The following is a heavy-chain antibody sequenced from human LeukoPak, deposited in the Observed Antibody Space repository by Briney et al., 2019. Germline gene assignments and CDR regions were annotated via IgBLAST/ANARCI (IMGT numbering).Heavy chain of an antibody. CDR1: GFTFSSYS. Sequence: GGSLRLSCAASGFTFSSYSMNWVRQAPGKGLEWVSSISSSSSYIYYADSVKGRFTISRDNSKNTLYLQMNSLRAEDTAVYYCAKDQSQTTIKDHYHGSGSYWVDYFDYWGQGTLVTVSS. V-gene: IGHV3-21*04. CDR3: AKDQSQTTIKDHYHGSGSYWVDYFDY. CDR2: ISSSSSYI. J-gene: IGHJ4*02. D-gene: IGHD3-10*01.